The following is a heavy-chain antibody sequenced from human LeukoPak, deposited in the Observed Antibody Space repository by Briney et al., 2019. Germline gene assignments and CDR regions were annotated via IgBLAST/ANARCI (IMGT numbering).Heavy chain of an antibody. V-gene: IGHV3-30*18. CDR1: GFTFSNYG. CDR2: ISYDGSTK. CDR3: AKESGIRSYGAYFPH. J-gene: IGHJ1*01. Sequence: PGRSLRLSCAASGFTFSNYGMQWVRQAPGKGLEWVAVISYDGSTKYYADSVKGRFTISRDDSKSTLYLQMNSLRAEDTAVYYCAKESGIRSYGAYFPHWAQGTLVTVSP. D-gene: IGHD4-17*01.